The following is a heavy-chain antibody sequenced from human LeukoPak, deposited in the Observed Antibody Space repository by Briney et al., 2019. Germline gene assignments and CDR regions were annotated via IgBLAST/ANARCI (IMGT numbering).Heavy chain of an antibody. CDR3: AKDQGYSSSPPNDY. D-gene: IGHD6-6*01. V-gene: IGHV3-23*01. Sequence: PGGSLRLSWAASGLTFSSYSMNWVRQAPGEGLEWVSAISGSGGSTYYADSVKGRFTISRDNSKNTLYLQMNSLRAEDTAVYYCAKDQGYSSSPPNDYWGQGTLVTVSS. CDR2: ISGSGGST. J-gene: IGHJ4*02. CDR1: GLTFSSYS.